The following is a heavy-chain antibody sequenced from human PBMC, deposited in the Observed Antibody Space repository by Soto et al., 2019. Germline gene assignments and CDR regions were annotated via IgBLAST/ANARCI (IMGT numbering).Heavy chain of an antibody. CDR2: INHSGST. CDR3: ARERVWFGESD. V-gene: IGHV4-34*01. Sequence: QVQLQQWGAGLLKPSETLSLTCAVYGGSFSGYYWSWIRQPPGKGLEWIVEINHSGSTNYNPSLKSRVTISVDTTKNQFSRKLSSVTAADTAVYYCARERVWFGESDWGQGTLVTVSS. D-gene: IGHD3-10*01. CDR1: GGSFSGYY. J-gene: IGHJ4*02.